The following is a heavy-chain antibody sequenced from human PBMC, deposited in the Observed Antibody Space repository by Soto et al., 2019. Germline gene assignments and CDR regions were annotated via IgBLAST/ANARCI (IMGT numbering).Heavy chain of an antibody. CDR1: GFTVSSNY. CDR2: IYSGGST. V-gene: IGHV3-66*01. Sequence: EVQVVESGGGLVQPGGSLRLSCAASGFTVSSNYMSWVRQAPGKGLEWVSVIYSGGSTYYADSVKGRFTISRDNSKNTLYLQMNSLGAEDTAVYYCARDRIAVAGNYYYYGMDVWGQGTTVTVSS. D-gene: IGHD6-19*01. CDR3: ARDRIAVAGNYYYYGMDV. J-gene: IGHJ6*02.